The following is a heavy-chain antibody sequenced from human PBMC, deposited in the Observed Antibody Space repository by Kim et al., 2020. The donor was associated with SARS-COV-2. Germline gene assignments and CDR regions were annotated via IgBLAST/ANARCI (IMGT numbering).Heavy chain of an antibody. J-gene: IGHJ4*02. V-gene: IGHV4-39*01. CDR2: IYYSGST. D-gene: IGHD3-10*01. CDR3: ARQGLLWFGDLGTEFDY. CDR1: SGSISSSSFY. Sequence: SETLSLTCTVSSGSISSSSFYWGWIRQPPGKGLEWIGSIYYSGSTYYNPSLKSRATISVDTSKNQFSLRLSSVTAADTAVYYCARQGLLWFGDLGTEFDYWGRGTLVTVSS.